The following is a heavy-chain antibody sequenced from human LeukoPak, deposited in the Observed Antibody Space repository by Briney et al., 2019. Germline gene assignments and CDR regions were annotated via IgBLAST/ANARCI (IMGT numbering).Heavy chain of an antibody. CDR3: ARDLGRLELRDAFDI. V-gene: IGHV3-30-3*01. D-gene: IGHD1-7*01. CDR1: GFTFSSYA. CDR2: ISYDGSNK. Sequence: GSLRLSCAASGFTFSSYAMHWVRQAPGKGLEWVAVISYDGSNKYYADSVKGRFTISRDNSKNTLYLQMNSLRAEDTAVYYCARDLGRLELRDAFDIWGQGTMVTVSS. J-gene: IGHJ3*02.